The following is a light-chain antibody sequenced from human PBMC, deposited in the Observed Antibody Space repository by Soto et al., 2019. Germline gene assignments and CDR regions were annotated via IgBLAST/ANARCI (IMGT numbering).Light chain of an antibody. Sequence: EIVLTQSPATLSLSPGERATLSCRASQSVSSYLAWYQQKPGQAPRLLVYDASNRATGIPARFSGSGSGTAFTLTISSLEPEDFAVYYCQQRSNWPLTFGKGTKVEIK. V-gene: IGKV3-11*01. J-gene: IGKJ1*01. CDR2: DAS. CDR1: QSVSSY. CDR3: QQRSNWPLT.